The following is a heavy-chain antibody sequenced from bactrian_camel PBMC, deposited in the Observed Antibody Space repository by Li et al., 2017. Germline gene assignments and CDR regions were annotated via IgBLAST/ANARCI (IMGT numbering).Heavy chain of an antibody. Sequence: HVQLVESGGGSALAGGSVRLSCAASGYTFNTYGWFRQAPGQDREGVATLRTSSSATIYARSVKDRFIISWDNAKKTLSLQMHCLQPEDTGMYYCAAEPRCRLLGFIPGFGYWGQGTQVTVS. D-gene: IGHD3*01. V-gene: IGHV3S63*01. CDR3: AAEPRCRLLGFIPGFGY. CDR2: LRTSSSAT. J-gene: IGHJ6*01. CDR1: GYTFNT.